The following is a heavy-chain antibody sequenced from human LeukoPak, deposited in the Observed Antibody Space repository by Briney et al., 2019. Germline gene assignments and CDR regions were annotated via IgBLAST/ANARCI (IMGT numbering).Heavy chain of an antibody. CDR3: ARDSERGGIFYYGMDV. CDR2: IYYSGST. D-gene: IGHD3-10*01. Sequence: SQTLSLTCTVSGGSISSGGYYWSWIRQHPGKGLEWIGYIYYSGSTYYNPSLKSRVTISVDTSKNQFSLKLSSVTAADTAVYYCARDSERGGIFYYGMDVWGQGNTVTVSS. V-gene: IGHV4-31*03. J-gene: IGHJ6*02. CDR1: GGSISSGGYY.